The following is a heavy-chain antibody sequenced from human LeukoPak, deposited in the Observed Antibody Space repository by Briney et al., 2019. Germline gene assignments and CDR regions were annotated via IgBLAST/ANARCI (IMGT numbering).Heavy chain of an antibody. CDR2: ISYSGST. D-gene: IGHD5-12*01. CDR1: GGSISTYY. J-gene: IGHJ4*02. V-gene: IGHV4-59*08. Sequence: SETLSLTCTVSGGSISTYYWTWIRQPPGKGLEWIGYISYSGSTNYNPSLKSRVTISVDTSKNQSSLKLSSVTAADTAVYCCARHYEHFDYWGQGTLVTVSS. CDR3: ARHYEHFDY.